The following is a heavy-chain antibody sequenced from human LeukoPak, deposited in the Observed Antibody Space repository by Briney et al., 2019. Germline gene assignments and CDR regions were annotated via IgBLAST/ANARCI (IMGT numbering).Heavy chain of an antibody. J-gene: IGHJ4*02. CDR1: GGSISSSSYY. CDR3: ARDRGDGYVDY. CDR2: IYYSGST. Sequence: SETLSLTCTVSGGSISSSSYYWGWIRQPPGKGLEWIGSIYYSGSTYHNPSLKSRVTISVDTSKNQFSLKLSSVTAADTAVYYCARDRGDGYVDYWGQGTLVTVSS. D-gene: IGHD3-10*01. V-gene: IGHV4-39*07.